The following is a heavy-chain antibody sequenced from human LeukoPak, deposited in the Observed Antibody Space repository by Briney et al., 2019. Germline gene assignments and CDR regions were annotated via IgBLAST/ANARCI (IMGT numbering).Heavy chain of an antibody. CDR3: ARQWEHAFDI. CDR2: ISAYNGNT. V-gene: IGHV1-18*01. J-gene: IGHJ3*02. D-gene: IGHD1-26*01. Sequence: ASVKVSCKASGGTFSSYAISWVRQAPGQGLEWMGWISAYNGNTNYAQKLQGRVTMTTDTSTSTAYMELRSLRSDDTAVYYCARQWEHAFDIWGQGTMVTVSS. CDR1: GGTFSSYA.